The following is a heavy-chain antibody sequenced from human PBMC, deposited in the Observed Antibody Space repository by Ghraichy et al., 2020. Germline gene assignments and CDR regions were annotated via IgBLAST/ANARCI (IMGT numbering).Heavy chain of an antibody. CDR1: DLSFSSHW. CDR3: ARDPAYGALDY. CDR2: INPDGSGQ. V-gene: IGHV3-7*03. D-gene: IGHD4-17*01. J-gene: IGHJ4*02. Sequence: GALRLSCAASDLSFSSHWMTWVRQAPGKGLEWVAEINPDGSGQYYVDSVKGRFAISRDNAKNSLYLEMNSLRAEDTAVYYCARDPAYGALDYWGQGTLVTVSS.